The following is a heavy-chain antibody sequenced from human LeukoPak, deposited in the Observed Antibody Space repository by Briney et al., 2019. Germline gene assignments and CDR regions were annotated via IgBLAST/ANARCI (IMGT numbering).Heavy chain of an antibody. V-gene: IGHV4-59*01. Sequence: SETLSLTCTVSGGSLSSYYWSWIRQPPGKGLEWIGYIYYSGSTNYNPSLKSRVTISVDTSKNQFSLKLSSVTAADTAVYYCARNSGWYGVEYWGQGTLVTVSS. D-gene: IGHD6-19*01. J-gene: IGHJ4*02. CDR2: IYYSGST. CDR3: ARNSGWYGVEY. CDR1: GGSLSSYY.